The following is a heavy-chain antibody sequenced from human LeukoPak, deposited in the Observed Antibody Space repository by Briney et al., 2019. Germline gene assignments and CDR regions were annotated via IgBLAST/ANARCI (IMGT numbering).Heavy chain of an antibody. V-gene: IGHV4-34*01. CDR3: AKKGVDTAMGDYNWFDP. Sequence: PSETLSLTCAVYGGSFSGYYWSWIRQPPGKGLEWIGEINHSGSTNDNPSLKSRVTISVDTSKNQFSLKLSSVTAAATAVYYCAKKGVDTAMGDYNWFDPWGQGTLVTVSS. CDR1: GGSFSGYY. D-gene: IGHD5-18*01. CDR2: INHSGST. J-gene: IGHJ5*02.